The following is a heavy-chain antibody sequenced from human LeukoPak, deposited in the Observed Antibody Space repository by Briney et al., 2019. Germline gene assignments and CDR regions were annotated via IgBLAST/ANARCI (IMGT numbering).Heavy chain of an antibody. D-gene: IGHD3-22*01. CDR3: ARQNYYESFFDY. CDR2: IYYSGST. V-gene: IGHV4-31*03. J-gene: IGHJ4*02. Sequence: SETLSLTCTVSGGSISSGGYYWSWIRQHPGKGLEWIGYIYYSGSTYYNPSLKSRVTISVDTSKNQFSLKLSSVTAADTAVYFCARQNYYESFFDYWGQGILVTVSS. CDR1: GGSISSGGYY.